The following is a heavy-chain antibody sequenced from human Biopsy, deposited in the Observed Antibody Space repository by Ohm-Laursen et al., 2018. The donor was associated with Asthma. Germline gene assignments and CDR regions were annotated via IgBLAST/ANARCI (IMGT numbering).Heavy chain of an antibody. D-gene: IGHD5-12*01. V-gene: IGHV1-3*01. J-gene: IGHJ6*02. CDR3: ARSAETYSGFDSNYYGMDV. CDR1: GYTFINYA. CDR2: INAANGNT. Sequence: SVKVSCKVSGYTFINYAIHWVRQAPGHSLEWMGWINAANGNTKYSQKFQGRLTISRDTSATTAYLEVSSLTSEDTAVYYRARSAETYSGFDSNYYGMDVWGQGTRVTVSS.